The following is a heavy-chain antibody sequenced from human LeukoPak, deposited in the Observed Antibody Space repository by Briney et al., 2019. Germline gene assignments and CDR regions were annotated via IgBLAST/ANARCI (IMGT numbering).Heavy chain of an antibody. V-gene: IGHV4-34*01. Sequence: SETLSLTCAVYGGSFSGYYWSWIRQPPGKGLEWIGEINHSGSTNYNPSLKSRVTISVDTSKNQFSLKLSSVTVADTAVYYCARGLDYYDSSGYSNDAFDIWGQGTMVTVSS. D-gene: IGHD3-22*01. CDR1: GGSFSGYY. CDR2: INHSGST. J-gene: IGHJ3*02. CDR3: ARGLDYYDSSGYSNDAFDI.